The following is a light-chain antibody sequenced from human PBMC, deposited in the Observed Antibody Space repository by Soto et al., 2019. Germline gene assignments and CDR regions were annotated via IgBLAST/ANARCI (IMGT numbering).Light chain of an antibody. CDR2: EVS. CDR3: ISYTSSVPLV. J-gene: IGLJ2*01. Sequence: QSALTQPASVSGSPGQSITISCTGTNRDVGGYNYVSWYQQHPGKAPKLMIYEVSNRPSGVSDRFSGSKSGNTASLTISGLQAEDEADYYCISYTSSVPLVFGGGTKVTVL. CDR1: NRDVGGYNY. V-gene: IGLV2-14*01.